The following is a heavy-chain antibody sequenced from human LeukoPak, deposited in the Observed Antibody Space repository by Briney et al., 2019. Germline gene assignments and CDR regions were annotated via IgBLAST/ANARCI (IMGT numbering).Heavy chain of an antibody. J-gene: IGHJ5*02. D-gene: IGHD4-11*01. Sequence: SSETLSLTCTVSGGSISSYYWSWIRQPPGKGLDWIGYIYYSGSTNYNPSLKSRVTISVDTSKNQFSLKLSSVTAADTAVYYCARVPTEYWFDPWGQGTLVTVSS. CDR2: IYYSGST. CDR3: ARVPTEYWFDP. CDR1: GGSISSYY. V-gene: IGHV4-59*01.